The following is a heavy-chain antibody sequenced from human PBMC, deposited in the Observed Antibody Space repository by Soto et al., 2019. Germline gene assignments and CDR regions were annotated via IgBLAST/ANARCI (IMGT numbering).Heavy chain of an antibody. V-gene: IGHV3-30*18. CDR1: GFTFSSYG. CDR3: AKGSGSGSYYEVDY. J-gene: IGHJ4*02. CDR2: ISYTGSNQ. Sequence: QPGGSLRLSCAASGFTFSSYGMHWVRQAPGKGLEWVAVISYTGSNQYYIDSVKGRFTISRDNSKNTVYLQMNSLRPEDTAVYYCAKGSGSGSYYEVDYWGQGTLVTVSS. D-gene: IGHD1-26*01.